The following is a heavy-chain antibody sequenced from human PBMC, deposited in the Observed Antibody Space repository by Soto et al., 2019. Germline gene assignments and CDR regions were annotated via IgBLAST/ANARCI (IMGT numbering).Heavy chain of an antibody. CDR1: GYSFTSYW. CDR2: IDPSDSYT. J-gene: IGHJ6*02. CDR3: ARRNLYYYGMDV. Sequence: GESLKISCKGSGYSFTSYWISGVRQMPGKGLEWMGRIDPSDSYTNYSPPFQGHVTISADKSISTAYLQWSSLKASDTAMYYCARRNLYYYGMDVWGQGTTVTVSS. V-gene: IGHV5-10-1*01.